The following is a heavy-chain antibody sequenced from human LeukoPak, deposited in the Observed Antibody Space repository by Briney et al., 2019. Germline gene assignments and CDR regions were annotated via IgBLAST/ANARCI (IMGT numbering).Heavy chain of an antibody. D-gene: IGHD3-10*01. J-gene: IGHJ4*02. Sequence: GGSLRLSCAASGFTFSSYSMNWVRQPPGKGLEWVSSISSSSSYMYYADSVKGRFTISSDNAKNALYLQMNSLRAEDTAVYYCARDNVGPGGSGFDYWGQGTLVTVSS. CDR2: ISSSSSYM. CDR1: GFTFSSYS. CDR3: ARDNVGPGGSGFDY. V-gene: IGHV3-21*01.